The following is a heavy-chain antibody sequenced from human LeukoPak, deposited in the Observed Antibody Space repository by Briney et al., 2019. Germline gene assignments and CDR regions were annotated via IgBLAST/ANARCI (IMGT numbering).Heavy chain of an antibody. CDR2: INWDGGST. Sequence: PGGSLRLSCAASGFTFDDYGMSWVRQAPGKGLEWVAGINWDGGSTGYADSVKGRFTISRDNAKNSLYLQMNSLRAEDTALYYCAREGPAAAGRAYGYPHYYYYYMDVWGKGTTVTVSS. D-gene: IGHD2-2*01. CDR1: GFTFDDYG. CDR3: AREGPAAAGRAYGYPHYYYYYMDV. J-gene: IGHJ6*03. V-gene: IGHV3-20*04.